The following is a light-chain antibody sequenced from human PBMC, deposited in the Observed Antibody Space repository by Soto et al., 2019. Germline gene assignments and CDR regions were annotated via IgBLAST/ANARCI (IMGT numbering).Light chain of an antibody. V-gene: IGKV3-20*01. Sequence: EIVLTQSPGALSLSPGERATLSCRAGQSVSSNYLSWYQQKPGQAPKVLIYRASIRATGIPDRFTGSGSGTDFTLTISRLEPEDFAVYYCQQYNNWPPITFGQGTRLEIK. J-gene: IGKJ5*01. CDR3: QQYNNWPPIT. CDR1: QSVSSNY. CDR2: RAS.